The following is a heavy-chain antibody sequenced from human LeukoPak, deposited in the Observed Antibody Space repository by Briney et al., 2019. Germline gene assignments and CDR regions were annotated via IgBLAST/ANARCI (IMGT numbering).Heavy chain of an antibody. D-gene: IGHD1-26*01. Sequence: SETLSLTCTVSGGSISSYYWSWIRQPPGKGLEWIGNIYPGGTTSYNPSLISRVTISLDRSRTQFSLKLSSVTAADTAVYYCAGQVGSSRIDYWGQGTLVTVSS. CDR1: GGSISSYY. CDR3: AGQVGSSRIDY. V-gene: IGHV4-59*08. J-gene: IGHJ4*02. CDR2: IYPGGTT.